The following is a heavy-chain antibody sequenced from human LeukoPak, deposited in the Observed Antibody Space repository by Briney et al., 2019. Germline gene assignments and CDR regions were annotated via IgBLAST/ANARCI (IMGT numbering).Heavy chain of an antibody. D-gene: IGHD3-3*01. J-gene: IGHJ4*02. CDR3: ARPMMYYDFWSGVDC. V-gene: IGHV5-51*01. CDR2: IYPGDSDT. Sequence: KPGESLKISCKGSGYSFTSYWIGWVRQMPGEGLEWMGIIYPGDSDTRYSPSFQGQVTISADKSISTAYLQWSSLKASDTAMYYCARPMMYYDFWSGVDCWGQGTLVTVSS. CDR1: GYSFTSYW.